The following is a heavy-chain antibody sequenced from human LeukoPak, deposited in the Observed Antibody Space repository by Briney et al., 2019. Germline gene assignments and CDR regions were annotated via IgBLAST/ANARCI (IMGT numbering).Heavy chain of an antibody. CDR3: AKVRGYYGSGSYYRELDY. V-gene: IGHV3-30*18. J-gene: IGHJ4*02. CDR1: GFTFSTFA. CDR2: ISYDGSNK. D-gene: IGHD3-10*01. Sequence: GGSLRLSCVASGFTFSTFAMNWVRQAPGKGLEWVAVISYDGSNKYYADSVKGRFTISRDNSKNTLYLQMNSLRAEDTAVYYCAKVRGYYGSGSYYRELDYWGQGTLVTVSS.